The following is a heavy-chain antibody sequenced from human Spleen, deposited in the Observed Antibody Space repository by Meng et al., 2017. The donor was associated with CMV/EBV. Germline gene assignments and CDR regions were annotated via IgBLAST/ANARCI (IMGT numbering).Heavy chain of an antibody. CDR3: ARPNYDLWSGYHPGMDV. V-gene: IGHV1-18*01. CDR2: ISAYNGNT. J-gene: IGHJ6*02. D-gene: IGHD3-3*01. Sequence: ASVKVSCKASGYTFTSYGISWVRQAPGQGLEWMGWISAYNGNTNYAQKLQGRVTMTTDTSTSTAYMELRSLRSDDTAVYYCARPNYDLWSGYHPGMDVWGQGTTVTVSS. CDR1: GYTFTSYG.